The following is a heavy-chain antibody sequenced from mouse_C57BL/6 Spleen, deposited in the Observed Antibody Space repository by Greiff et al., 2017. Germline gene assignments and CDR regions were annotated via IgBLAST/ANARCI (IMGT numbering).Heavy chain of an antibody. CDR3: AKIEGVNYYGSSSSAMDY. V-gene: IGHV2-5*01. Sequence: VKLVESGPGLVQPSQSLSITCTVSGFSLTSYGVHWVRQSPGKGLEWLGVIWRGGSTDYNAAFMSRLSITKDNSKSQVFFKMNSLQADDTAIYYCAKIEGVNYYGSSSSAMDYWGQGTSVTVSS. D-gene: IGHD1-1*01. CDR1: GFSLTSYG. CDR2: IWRGGST. J-gene: IGHJ4*01.